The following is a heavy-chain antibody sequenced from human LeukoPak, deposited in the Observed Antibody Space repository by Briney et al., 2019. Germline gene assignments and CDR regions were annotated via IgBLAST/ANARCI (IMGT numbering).Heavy chain of an antibody. J-gene: IGHJ4*02. V-gene: IGHV4-39*01. CDR1: GGSISSSSYY. D-gene: IGHD5-18*01. CDR3: ARHPPSRGYSYGYPPNYFDY. CDR2: IYYSGST. Sequence: SETLSLTCTVSGGSISSSSYYWGWIRQPPGKGLEWIGSIYYSGSTYYNPSPKSRVTISVDTSKNQFSLKLSSVTATDTAVYYCARHPPSRGYSYGYPPNYFDYWGQGTLATVSS.